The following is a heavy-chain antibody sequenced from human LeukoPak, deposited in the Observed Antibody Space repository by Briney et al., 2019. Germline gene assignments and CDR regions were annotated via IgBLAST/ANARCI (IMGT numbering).Heavy chain of an antibody. D-gene: IGHD3-10*01. CDR2: IYSGGGT. CDR1: GFTVSGNY. Sequence: GGSLRLSCAASGFTVSGNYMTWVRQAPGKGLEWVSLIYSGGGTFYADSVKGRFTISRDDSKNTVYLQMNSLRAEDTAVYFCAKYTSGTYYRGLDQWGQGTLVTVSS. J-gene: IGHJ4*02. CDR3: AKYTSGTYYRGLDQ. V-gene: IGHV3-53*01.